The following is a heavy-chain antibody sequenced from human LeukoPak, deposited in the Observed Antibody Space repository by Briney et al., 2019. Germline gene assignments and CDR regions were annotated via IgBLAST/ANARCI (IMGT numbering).Heavy chain of an antibody. D-gene: IGHD6-19*01. CDR2: VDYSGST. V-gene: IGHV4-59*01. CDR1: GVSINNYH. Sequence: SETLSLTCVVSGVSINNYHWTWIRQPPGKGLEWIGYVDYSGSTNNNPSLESRVTISVDTSKNQFSLKLTSVTAADTAVYYCARGRSVAAPLYDIWAQGQWSRSLQ. CDR3: ARGRSVAAPLYDI. J-gene: IGHJ3*02.